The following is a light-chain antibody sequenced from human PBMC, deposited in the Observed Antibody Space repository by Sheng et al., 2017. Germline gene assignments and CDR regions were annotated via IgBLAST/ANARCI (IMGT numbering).Light chain of an antibody. CDR1: SSDVGSYNL. CDR3: CSYGTTDRV. V-gene: IGLV2-23*02. CDR2: EVS. Sequence: QSALTQPASVSGSPGQSITISCTGTSSDVGSYNLVSWYQHHPGKAPKLMIYEVSKRPSGVSNRFSGSKSGDTTSLTISGLQAEDEADYYCCSYGTTDRVFGGGTKLTVL. J-gene: IGLJ3*02.